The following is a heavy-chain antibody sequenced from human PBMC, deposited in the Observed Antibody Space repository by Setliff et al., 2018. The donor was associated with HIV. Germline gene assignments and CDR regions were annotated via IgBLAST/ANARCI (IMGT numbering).Heavy chain of an antibody. CDR1: GSSFSSGIYY. CDR2: ISYSGST. Sequence: SETLSLTCNVSGSSFSSGIYYWTWIRQQPGKGLEWIGYISYSGSTYYNPSLKSRLTMSIDTSKNHFSLNLNSVTAADTAVYYCARGATSITFDYWSQGTLVTVSS. J-gene: IGHJ4*02. CDR3: ARGATSITFDY. V-gene: IGHV4-31*02.